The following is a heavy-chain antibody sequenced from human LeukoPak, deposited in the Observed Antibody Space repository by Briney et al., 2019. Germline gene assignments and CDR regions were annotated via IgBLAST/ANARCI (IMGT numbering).Heavy chain of an antibody. Sequence: GGSLRLSRTASRFTVSSNYMSWVRQAPGKGLEWVSVIYSSGNTYYADSVKGRFTISRDNSKNTLYLQMNSLRAEDTAVYYCARGYCSSTSCYAGDYWGQGTLVTVSS. D-gene: IGHD2-2*01. CDR1: RFTVSSNY. CDR3: ARGYCSSTSCYAGDY. V-gene: IGHV3-53*01. J-gene: IGHJ4*02. CDR2: IYSSGNT.